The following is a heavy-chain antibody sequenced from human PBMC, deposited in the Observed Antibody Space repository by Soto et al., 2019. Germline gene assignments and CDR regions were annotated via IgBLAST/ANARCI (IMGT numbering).Heavy chain of an antibody. V-gene: IGHV4-31*03. CDR2: FYYSEST. D-gene: IGHD2-15*01. J-gene: IGHJ5*02. CDR1: GGPISIGGYN. Sequence: QVHLKESGPGLVRPSQTLSVTCPFSGGPISIGGYNWGWLRQHPGKGLEWIGYFYYSESTYYNPYLKSRVTISVDTSKNQFSLKLSSVTAADTAVYYCARSHTPRLLPRNNWFDPWGQGTLVTVSS. CDR3: ARSHTPRLLPRNNWFDP.